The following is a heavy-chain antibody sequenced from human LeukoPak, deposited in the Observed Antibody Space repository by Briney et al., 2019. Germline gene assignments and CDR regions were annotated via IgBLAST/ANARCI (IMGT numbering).Heavy chain of an antibody. Sequence: GGSLRLSCAASGFTFSSYWMSWVRQAPGKGLEWVANIKQDGSEKYYVDSVKGRFTISRDNAKNSLYLQVNSLRAEDTAVYYCARRNGLSENWFDPWGQGTLVTVSS. J-gene: IGHJ5*02. CDR1: GFTFSSYW. D-gene: IGHD2-8*01. V-gene: IGHV3-7*01. CDR3: ARRNGLSENWFDP. CDR2: IKQDGSEK.